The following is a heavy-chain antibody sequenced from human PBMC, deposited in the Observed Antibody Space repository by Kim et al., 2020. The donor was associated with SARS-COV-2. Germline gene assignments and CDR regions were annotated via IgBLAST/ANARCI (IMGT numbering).Heavy chain of an antibody. V-gene: IGHV3-48*02. CDR2: ISSSSSTI. Sequence: GGSLRLSCAASGFTFSSYSMNWVRQAPGKGLEWVSYISSSSSTIYYADSVKGRFTISRDNAKNSLYLQMNSLRDEDTAVYYCARDPYGSGRWLYWYFVLWRGGTLVTVPS. J-gene: IGHJ2*01. CDR3: ARDPYGSGRWLYWYFVL. D-gene: IGHD3-10*01. CDR1: GFTFSSYS.